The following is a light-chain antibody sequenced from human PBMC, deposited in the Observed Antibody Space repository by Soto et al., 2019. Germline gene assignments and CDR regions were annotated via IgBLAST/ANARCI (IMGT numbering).Light chain of an antibody. CDR1: QNIIFY. CDR2: AAS. Sequence: DIQMTQSPSSLTASVGDRVTITCRASQNIIFYLNWYQQRIGKSPKLLIYAASNLQSGVPSRFSGSGSGTDFTLTLSNLQPEDFATYFCQQSYTTPVYSFGQGTKLEIK. V-gene: IGKV1-39*01. CDR3: QQSYTTPVYS. J-gene: IGKJ2*01.